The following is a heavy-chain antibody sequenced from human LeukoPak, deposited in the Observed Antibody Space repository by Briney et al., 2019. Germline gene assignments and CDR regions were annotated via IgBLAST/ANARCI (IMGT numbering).Heavy chain of an antibody. CDR3: ARLGYCSGGSCYAEWFDP. CDR1: GYSCTSYW. D-gene: IGHD2-15*01. J-gene: IGHJ5*02. CDR2: IDPSDSYT. Sequence: GESLQISCKGSGYSCTSYWIACVRQMPGKGLEWMGSIDPSDSYTNYSPSFQGHVTISADKSISTAYLQWSSLKASDTAMYYCARLGYCSGGSCYAEWFDPWGQGTLVTVSS. V-gene: IGHV5-10-1*01.